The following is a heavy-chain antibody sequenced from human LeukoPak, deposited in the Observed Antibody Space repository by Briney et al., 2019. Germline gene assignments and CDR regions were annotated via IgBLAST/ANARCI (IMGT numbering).Heavy chain of an antibody. CDR3: AKGYCSSTSCYVDY. CDR1: GFTFDDYA. J-gene: IGHJ4*02. D-gene: IGHD2-2*01. CDR2: ISWNSGSI. Sequence: GGSLRLSCAASGFTFDDYAMHWVRQAPGKGLEWVSGISWNSGSIGYADSVKGRFTISRDNAKNSLYLQMNSLRAEDMALYYCAKGYCSSTSCYVDYWGQGMLVTVSS. V-gene: IGHV3-9*03.